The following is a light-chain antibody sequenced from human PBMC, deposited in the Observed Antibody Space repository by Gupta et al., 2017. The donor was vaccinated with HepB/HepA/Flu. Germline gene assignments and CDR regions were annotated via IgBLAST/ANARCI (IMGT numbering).Light chain of an antibody. J-gene: IGLJ3*02. CDR1: SGHSNYA. V-gene: IGLV4-69*01. Sequence: QLVLTQSPSASASLGASVKLTCPLSSGHSNYAISWHQQQPEKGPRYLMKLNSDGSHTKGDGIPDRFSGSSSGAERYLTISSLQSDDEADYYCQTWGSGLWVFGGGTKLTVL. CDR3: QTWGSGLWV. CDR2: LNSDGSH.